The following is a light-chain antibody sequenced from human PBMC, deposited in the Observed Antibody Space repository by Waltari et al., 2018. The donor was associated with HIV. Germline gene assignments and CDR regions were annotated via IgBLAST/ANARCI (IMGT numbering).Light chain of an antibody. J-gene: IGLJ2*01. CDR3: SSYTSSSTLEV. CDR2: DVS. CDR1: SSDFGGYNY. Sequence: QSALTQPASVSGSPGQSLTISCTGTSSDFGGYNYVSWYQQHPGKAPKLMIYDVSNRPSGVSNRFSGSKSGNTASLTISGLQAEDEADYYCSSYTSSSTLEVFGGGTKLTVL. V-gene: IGLV2-14*03.